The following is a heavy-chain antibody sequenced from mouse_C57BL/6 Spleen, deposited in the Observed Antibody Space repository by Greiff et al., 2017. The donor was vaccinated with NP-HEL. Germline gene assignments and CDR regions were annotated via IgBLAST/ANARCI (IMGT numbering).Heavy chain of an antibody. CDR3: ARVNWDVGYWYFDV. J-gene: IGHJ1*03. V-gene: IGHV5-16*01. CDR1: GFTFSDYY. D-gene: IGHD4-1*01. CDR2: INYDGSST. Sequence: EVQVVESEGGLVQPGSSMKLSCTASGFTFSDYYMAWVRQVPEKGLEWVANINYDGSSTYYLDSLKSRFIISRDNAKNILYLQMSSLKSEDTATYYCARVNWDVGYWYFDVWGTGTTVTVSS.